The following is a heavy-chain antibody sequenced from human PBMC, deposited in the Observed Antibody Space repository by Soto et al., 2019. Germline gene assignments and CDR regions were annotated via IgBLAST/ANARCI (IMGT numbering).Heavy chain of an antibody. CDR3: ASLKGSGWYVGYYGMDV. CDR2: IDPSDSYT. Sequence: PGESLKISCKGSGYSFTSYWISWVRQMPGKGLEWMGRIDPSDSYTNYSPSFQGHVTISADKSISTAYLQWSSLKASDTVMYYCASLKGSGWYVGYYGMDVWGQGTTVTVSS. J-gene: IGHJ6*02. D-gene: IGHD6-19*01. CDR1: GYSFTSYW. V-gene: IGHV5-10-1*01.